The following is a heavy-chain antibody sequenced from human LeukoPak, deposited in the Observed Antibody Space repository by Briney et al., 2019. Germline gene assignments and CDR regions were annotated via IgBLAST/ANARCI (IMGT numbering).Heavy chain of an antibody. V-gene: IGHV1-18*01. Sequence: APVKVSCKASGYTFTSYGISWVRQAPGQGLEWMGWISAYNGNTNYAQKLQGRVTMTTDTSTSTAYMELRSLRSDDTAVYYCARDGGYYDSSGNFDYWGQGTLVTVSS. J-gene: IGHJ4*02. CDR1: GYTFTSYG. D-gene: IGHD3-22*01. CDR2: ISAYNGNT. CDR3: ARDGGYYDSSGNFDY.